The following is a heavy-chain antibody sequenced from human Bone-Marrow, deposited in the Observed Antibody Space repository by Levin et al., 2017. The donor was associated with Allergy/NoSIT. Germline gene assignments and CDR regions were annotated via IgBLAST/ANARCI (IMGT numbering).Heavy chain of an antibody. CDR1: GFTFSTYG. CDR3: AKDTPALSAGPYFDY. CDR2: ISERGGST. V-gene: IGHV3-23*01. Sequence: PGGSLRLSCTASGFTFSTYGMSWVRQAPGKGLEWVSDISERGGSTYYADSVKGRFTISRDNSKNTLYLQMNSLRAEDTAIYYCAKDTPALSAGPYFDYWGQGTLVTVSS. J-gene: IGHJ4*02. D-gene: IGHD2-2*01.